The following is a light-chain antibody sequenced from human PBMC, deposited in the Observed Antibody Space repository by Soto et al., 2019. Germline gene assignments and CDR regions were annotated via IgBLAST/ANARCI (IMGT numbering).Light chain of an antibody. J-gene: IGLJ2*01. V-gene: IGLV2-14*01. CDR3: SSYTSSDTVV. Sequence: QSALTQPASVSGSPGQSITISCTGTSSDVGDYNYVSWYQQHPDKAPKLMIYEVSNRPSGVSSRFSGSKSGNTASLTISGLQAVDEADYYCSSYTSSDTVVFGGGTKLTVL. CDR2: EVS. CDR1: SSDVGDYNY.